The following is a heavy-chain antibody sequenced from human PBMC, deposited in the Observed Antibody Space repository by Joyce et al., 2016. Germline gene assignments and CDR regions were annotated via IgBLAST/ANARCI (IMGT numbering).Heavy chain of an antibody. D-gene: IGHD1-14*01. Sequence: SWARQDTGQGIEGIGGITPIFATAKYAQKFQARVTITADKSTNTAYMELSSLRYEDTAIYYCARLRQTGNINDYWGQGTLVTVSS. J-gene: IGHJ4*02. V-gene: IGHV1-69*06. CDR3: ARLRQTGNINDY. CDR2: ITPIFATA.